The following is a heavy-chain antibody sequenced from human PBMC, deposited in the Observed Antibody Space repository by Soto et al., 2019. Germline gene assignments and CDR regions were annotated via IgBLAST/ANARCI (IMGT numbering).Heavy chain of an antibody. D-gene: IGHD6-6*01. Sequence: QVQLVESGGGVVQPGRSLRLSCAASGFTFSSYGMHWVRQAPGKGLEWVAVIWYDGSNKYYADSVKGRFTISRDNSKNTLYLQMNSLRAEDTAVYYCARDLNLSEYSSSFDYWGQGTLVTVSS. J-gene: IGHJ4*02. CDR3: ARDLNLSEYSSSFDY. CDR2: IWYDGSNK. V-gene: IGHV3-33*01. CDR1: GFTFSSYG.